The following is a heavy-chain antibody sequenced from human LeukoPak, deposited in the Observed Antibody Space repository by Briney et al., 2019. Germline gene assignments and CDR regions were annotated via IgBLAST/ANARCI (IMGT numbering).Heavy chain of an antibody. Sequence: GGPLRLSCAASGFTFSNYWMHWVRHAPGKGLMWVSRIKTDGSSTSYADSVKGRFAISRDNAKNTLYLQMNDLRAEDTAVYYCARDEVGVTPIDYWGQGTLVTVSS. CDR1: GFTFSNYW. CDR3: ARDEVGVTPIDY. V-gene: IGHV3-74*01. CDR2: IKTDGSST. D-gene: IGHD1-26*01. J-gene: IGHJ4*02.